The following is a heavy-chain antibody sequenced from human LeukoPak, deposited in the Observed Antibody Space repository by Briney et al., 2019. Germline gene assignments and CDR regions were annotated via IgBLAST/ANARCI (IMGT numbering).Heavy chain of an antibody. D-gene: IGHD3-9*01. Sequence: PSETLSLTCTVSVGSISSSSYYWGWIRQPPGKGLEWIGSIYYSGSTYYNPSLKSRVTISVDTSKNQFSLKLSSVTAADTAVYYCARHTYYDILTPHGYWGQGTLVTVSS. J-gene: IGHJ4*02. CDR3: ARHTYYDILTPHGY. CDR2: IYYSGST. V-gene: IGHV4-39*01. CDR1: VGSISSSSYY.